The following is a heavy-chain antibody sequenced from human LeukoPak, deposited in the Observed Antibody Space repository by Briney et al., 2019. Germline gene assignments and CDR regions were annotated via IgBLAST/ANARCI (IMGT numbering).Heavy chain of an antibody. CDR1: GYTFIGYY. CDR3: AREVAIANWFDP. V-gene: IGHV1-2*02. D-gene: IGHD5-12*01. CDR2: INPNSGGT. Sequence: ASVKVSCKASGYTFIGYYMHWVRQAPGQGLEWMGWINPNSGGTNYAQKFQGRVTMTRDTSISTAYMELSRLRSDDTAVYYCAREVAIANWFDPWGQGTLVTVSS. J-gene: IGHJ5*02.